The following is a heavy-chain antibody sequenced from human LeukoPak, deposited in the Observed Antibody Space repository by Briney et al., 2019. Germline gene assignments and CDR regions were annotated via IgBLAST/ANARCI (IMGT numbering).Heavy chain of an antibody. CDR2: INESGGST. Sequence: GGSLRLSCAASGFTFSSNAMNWVRQAPGKGLEWVSGINESGGSTYYADSVKGRFTISRDNSKNTLYLQMNSLRADDTAVYYCAREGSGGYNDAFDVWGQGTMVTDSS. CDR3: AREGSGGYNDAFDV. D-gene: IGHD6-13*01. CDR1: GFTFSSNA. J-gene: IGHJ3*01. V-gene: IGHV3-23*01.